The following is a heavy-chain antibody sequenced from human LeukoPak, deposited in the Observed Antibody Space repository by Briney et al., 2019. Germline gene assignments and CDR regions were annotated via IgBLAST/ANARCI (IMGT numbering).Heavy chain of an antibody. CDR3: ARETYGSGSYYLDY. Sequence: PVASVKVSCKASGYTFTGYYMHWVRQAPGQGLEWMGRINPNSGGTNYAQKFQGRVTMTRDTSISTAYMELSRLRSDDTAVYYCARETYGSGSYYLDYWGQGTLVTVSS. D-gene: IGHD3-10*01. CDR2: INPNSGGT. J-gene: IGHJ4*02. CDR1: GYTFTGYY. V-gene: IGHV1-2*06.